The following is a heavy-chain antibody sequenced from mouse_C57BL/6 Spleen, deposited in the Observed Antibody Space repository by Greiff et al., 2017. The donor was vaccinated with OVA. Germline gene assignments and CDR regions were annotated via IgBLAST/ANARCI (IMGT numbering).Heavy chain of an antibody. D-gene: IGHD1-1*01. CDR3: TRRAVVAKYFEV. CDR1: GYTFTDYE. V-gene: IGHV1-15*01. J-gene: IGHJ1*03. Sequence: VQLQQSGAELVRPGASVTLSCKASGYTFTDYEMHWVKQTPVHGLEWIGAIDPETGGTAYNQKFKGKAILTADKSSSTAYMELRSLTSEDSAVYYCTRRAVVAKYFEVWGTGTTGTVSS. CDR2: IDPETGGT.